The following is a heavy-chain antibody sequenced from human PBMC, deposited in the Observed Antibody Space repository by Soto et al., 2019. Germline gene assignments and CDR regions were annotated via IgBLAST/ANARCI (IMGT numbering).Heavy chain of an antibody. J-gene: IGHJ4*02. Sequence: TSETLSLTCTVSGGSISSGDYYWGWIRQPPGKGLEWIGTIYYSGSAYYNPSLRSRVSMSVDTSKNQFSLKLISVTAADTAVYYCARHFVAVVIKGWGYWGQGKLVTVSS. D-gene: IGHD3-10*01. V-gene: IGHV4-39*01. CDR2: IYYSGSA. CDR3: ARHFVAVVIKGWGY. CDR1: GGSISSGDYY.